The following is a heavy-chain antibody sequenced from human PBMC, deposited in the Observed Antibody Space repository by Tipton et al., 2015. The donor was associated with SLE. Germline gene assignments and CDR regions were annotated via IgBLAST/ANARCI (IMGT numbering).Heavy chain of an antibody. V-gene: IGHV4-61*09. CDR1: GDSIGSGSYY. Sequence: TLSLTCSVSGDSIGSGSYYWNWIRQPAGKGLEWIGHIHTSGATNNNPSLKSRVTISLDTSKNQFSLKLSAVTAADTAVYYCARQAYYSSGYADYWGQGTLVTVSS. CDR3: ARQAYYSSGYADY. D-gene: IGHD3-22*01. J-gene: IGHJ4*02. CDR2: IHTSGAT.